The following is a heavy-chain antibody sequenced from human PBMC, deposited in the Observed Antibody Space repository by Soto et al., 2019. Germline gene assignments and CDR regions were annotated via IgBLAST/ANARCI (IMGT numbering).Heavy chain of an antibody. J-gene: IGHJ5*02. CDR1: GYTFTSYA. CDR2: INAGNGNT. V-gene: IGHV1-3*05. CDR3: ARDRVYSSSSATNWFDP. D-gene: IGHD6-6*01. Sequence: QVQLVQSGAEEKKPGASVKVSCKASGYTFTSYAMHWVRQAPGQRLEWMGWINAGNGNTKYSQKFQGRVTITRDTSASTAYMELSSLRSEDTAVYYCARDRVYSSSSATNWFDPWGQGTLVTVSS.